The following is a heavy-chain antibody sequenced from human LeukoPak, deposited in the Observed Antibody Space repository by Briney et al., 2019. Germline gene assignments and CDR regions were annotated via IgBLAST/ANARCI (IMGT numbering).Heavy chain of an antibody. V-gene: IGHV4-61*02. CDR3: ARAGATPTLLWFGEASENKFDP. CDR2: IYTSGST. Sequence: SQTLSLTCTVSGGSISSGNYYWNWIRQPAGKGLEWIGRIYTSGSTNFNPSLKSRVTISVDTSKNHFSLKLSSVTAADTAVYYCARAGATPTLLWFGEASENKFDPWGQGTLVTVSS. CDR1: GGSISSGNYY. D-gene: IGHD3-10*01. J-gene: IGHJ5*02.